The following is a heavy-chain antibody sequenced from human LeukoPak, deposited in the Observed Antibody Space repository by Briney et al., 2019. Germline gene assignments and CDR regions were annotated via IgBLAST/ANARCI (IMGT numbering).Heavy chain of an antibody. D-gene: IGHD2-15*01. J-gene: IGHJ6*02. Sequence: PSETLSLTCTVSGGSISSYYWSWIRQPPGKGLEWIGYIYYSGSTNYNPSLKSRVTISVDTSKNQFSLKLSSVTAADTAVYYCARDGAFDCSGGSCVDVWGQGTTVTVSS. CDR1: GGSISSYY. CDR3: ARDGAFDCSGGSCVDV. CDR2: IYYSGST. V-gene: IGHV4-59*01.